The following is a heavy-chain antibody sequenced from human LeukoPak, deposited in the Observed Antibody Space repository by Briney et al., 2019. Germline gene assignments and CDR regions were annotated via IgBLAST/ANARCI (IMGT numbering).Heavy chain of an antibody. CDR2: LYSDGNT. V-gene: IGHV3-53*01. CDR3: ARGVEPLAANTLAY. CDR1: GFTVITND. Sequence: PGGSLRLSCAASGFTVITNDMSWVRQAPGKGLEWVSVLYSDGNTKYADSVQGRFPISRDNSKTTLYLEMNSLSLDDPAVYYCARGVEPLAANTLAYWGQGTLVTVSS. D-gene: IGHD1-14*01. J-gene: IGHJ4*02.